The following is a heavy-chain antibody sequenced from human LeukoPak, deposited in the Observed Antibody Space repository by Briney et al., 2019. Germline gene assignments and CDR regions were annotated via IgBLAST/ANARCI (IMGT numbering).Heavy chain of an antibody. J-gene: IGHJ4*02. CDR1: GGSISSSSYY. CDR2: IYYSGST. CDR3: ARHSGYSGYDPIDY. Sequence: PSETLSPTCTVSGGSISSSSYYWGWIRQPPGKGLEWIGSIYYSGSTYYNPSLKSRVTISVDTSKNQFSLKLSSVTAADTAVYYCARHSGYSGYDPIDYWGQGTLVTVSS. D-gene: IGHD5-12*01. V-gene: IGHV4-39*01.